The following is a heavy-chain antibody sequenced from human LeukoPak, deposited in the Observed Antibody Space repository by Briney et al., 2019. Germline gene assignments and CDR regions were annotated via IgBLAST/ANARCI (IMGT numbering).Heavy chain of an antibody. D-gene: IGHD6-13*01. CDR1: GFTFSSYA. Sequence: PGGSLRLSCAASGFTFSSYAMSWVRQAPGKGLEWVSAISGSGGSTYYADSVKGRFTISRDISKNTLYLQMNSLRAEDTAVYYCAKTLQQLVTYYFDYWGQGTLVTVSS. J-gene: IGHJ4*02. CDR3: AKTLQQLVTYYFDY. CDR2: ISGSGGST. V-gene: IGHV3-23*01.